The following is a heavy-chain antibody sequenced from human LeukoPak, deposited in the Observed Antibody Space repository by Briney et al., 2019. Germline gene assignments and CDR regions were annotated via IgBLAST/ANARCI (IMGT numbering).Heavy chain of an antibody. CDR2: ISGSAGST. V-gene: IGHV3-23*01. Sequence: GGSLRLSCAASGFTFSSYAMSWVRQAPGKGLEWVSVISGSAGSTSYADSVKGRFTISRGNSKNTLYLQMSSLGAEDTAVYYCARVVYGDYYSDFDYWGQGTLVTVSS. CDR3: ARVVYGDYYSDFDY. J-gene: IGHJ4*02. CDR1: GFTFSSYA. D-gene: IGHD4-17*01.